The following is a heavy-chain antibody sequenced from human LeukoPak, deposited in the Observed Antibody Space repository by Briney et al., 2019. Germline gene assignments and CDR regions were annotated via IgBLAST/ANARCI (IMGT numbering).Heavy chain of an antibody. CDR2: INPNSGGT. D-gene: IGHD2-21*02. Sequence: ASVKVSCKASGYTFTGYYMHWARQAPGQGLEWMGWINPNSGGTNYAQKFQGRVTMTRDTSISTAYMELSRLRSDDTAVYYCARGDVVVTATPDYWGQGTLVTVSS. CDR3: ARGDVVVTATPDY. V-gene: IGHV1-2*02. CDR1: GYTFTGYY. J-gene: IGHJ4*02.